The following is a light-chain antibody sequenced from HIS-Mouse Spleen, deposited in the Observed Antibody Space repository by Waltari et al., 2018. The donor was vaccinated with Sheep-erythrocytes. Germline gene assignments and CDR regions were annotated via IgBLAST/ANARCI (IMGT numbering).Light chain of an antibody. CDR1: SIYVGSYNL. J-gene: IGLJ3*02. Sequence: QSALTQPPSVSGSPGQSLTLPFTGPSIYVGSYNLFSWYQQHPGKAPKLMIYEGSKRPSGVSNRFSGSKSGNTASLTISGLQAEDEADYYCCSYAGSSTWVFGGGTKLTVL. CDR2: EGS. V-gene: IGLV2-23*01. CDR3: CSYAGSSTWV.